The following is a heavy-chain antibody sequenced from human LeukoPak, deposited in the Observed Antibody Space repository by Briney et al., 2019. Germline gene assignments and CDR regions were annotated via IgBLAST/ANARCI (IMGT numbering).Heavy chain of an antibody. CDR3: AKEAGGRGYYFDY. CDR1: GFTFSTYA. Sequence: GGSLRLSCAASGFTFSTYAMHWVRQAPGKVLEWVAVISYDGSNKYYVDSVKGRFTISRDNSKNTLYLQMNSLRAEDAAVYYCAKEAGGRGYYFDYWGQGTLVTVSS. CDR2: ISYDGSNK. V-gene: IGHV3-30*04. J-gene: IGHJ4*02. D-gene: IGHD1-14*01.